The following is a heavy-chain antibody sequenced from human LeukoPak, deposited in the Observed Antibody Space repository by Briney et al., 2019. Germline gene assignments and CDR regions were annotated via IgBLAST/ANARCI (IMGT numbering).Heavy chain of an antibody. CDR3: AADTDYDAFDI. D-gene: IGHD4-11*01. V-gene: IGHV3-23*01. CDR2: ISGSGTST. Sequence: GGSLRLSCAASGFTFSSYAMSWVRQAPGKGLEWVSGISGSGTSTYHADSVKGRFTISRDNSENTLHLQMNSLRAEDTAVYYCAADTDYDAFDIWGQGTMVTVSS. CDR1: GFTFSSYA. J-gene: IGHJ3*02.